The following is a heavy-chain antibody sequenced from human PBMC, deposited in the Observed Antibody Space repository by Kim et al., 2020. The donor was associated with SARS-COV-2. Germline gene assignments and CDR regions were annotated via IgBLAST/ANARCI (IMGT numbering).Heavy chain of an antibody. D-gene: IGHD3-10*01. J-gene: IGHJ4*02. CDR3: ARESLYASGADF. V-gene: IGHV1-18*01. Sequence: TNYAQRLQGRVTINTDPSTNTAYLERRGLRADDTAIYYCARESLYASGADFWGQGTLVTVSS. CDR2: T.